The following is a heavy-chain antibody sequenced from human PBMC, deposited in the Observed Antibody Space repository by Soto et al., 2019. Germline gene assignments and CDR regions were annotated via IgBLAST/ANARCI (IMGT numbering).Heavy chain of an antibody. CDR3: ARWVGATFYYYYGMDV. V-gene: IGHV4-34*01. D-gene: IGHD1-26*01. J-gene: IGHJ6*02. Sequence: ETLSLTCALYGGSFSGYYWSWIRQPPGKGLEWIGEINHSGSTNYNPSLKSRVTISVDTSKNQFSLKLSSVTAADTAVYYCARWVGATFYYYYGMDVWGQGTTVTSP. CDR1: GGSFSGYY. CDR2: INHSGST.